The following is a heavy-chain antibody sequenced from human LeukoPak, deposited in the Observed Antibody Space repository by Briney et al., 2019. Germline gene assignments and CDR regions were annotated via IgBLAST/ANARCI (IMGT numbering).Heavy chain of an antibody. CDR2: INPNSGAT. CDR1: GYTFTGYY. V-gene: IGHV1-2*02. Sequence: GASVKVSCKGSGYTFTGYYMHWVRQAPGQGLEWMGWINPNSGATNYAQKLQGRVTMTRDTSLSKGYMELSSLRSDDTAVYYCVRGRGATDLEYWGQGTLVSVSS. CDR3: VRGRGATDLEY. D-gene: IGHD5-12*01. J-gene: IGHJ4*02.